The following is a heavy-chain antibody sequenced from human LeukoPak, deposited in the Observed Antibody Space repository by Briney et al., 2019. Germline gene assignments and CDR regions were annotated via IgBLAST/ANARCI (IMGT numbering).Heavy chain of an antibody. CDR1: GFTFSSYW. Sequence: EGSLRLSCAASGFTFSSYWMSWVRQAPGKGLEWVANIKQDGSEEYYVDSVKGRFTISRDNAKNSLYLQMNSLRAEDTAVYYCARESPKTVYYYDSSGSYMGAFDIWGQGTMVTVSS. J-gene: IGHJ3*02. D-gene: IGHD3-22*01. CDR3: ARESPKTVYYYDSSGSYMGAFDI. CDR2: IKQDGSEE. V-gene: IGHV3-7*01.